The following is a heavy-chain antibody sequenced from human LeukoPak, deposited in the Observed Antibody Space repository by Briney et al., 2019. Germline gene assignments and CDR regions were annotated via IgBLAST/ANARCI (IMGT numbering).Heavy chain of an antibody. V-gene: IGHV1-46*01. J-gene: IGHJ5*02. D-gene: IGHD2-2*01. Sequence: GASVKVSCKASGYTFSSYYIHWVRQAPGQGLEWMGIINPSGGSTSYAQKFQGRVTMTRDTSTSTVYMELSSLRSEDTAVYYCARGGCSSTSCLMYNWFDLWGQGTLVTVS. CDR1: GYTFSSYY. CDR3: ARGGCSSTSCLMYNWFDL. CDR2: INPSGGST.